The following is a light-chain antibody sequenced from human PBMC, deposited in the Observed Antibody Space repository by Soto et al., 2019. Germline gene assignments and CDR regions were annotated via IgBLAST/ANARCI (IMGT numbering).Light chain of an antibody. V-gene: IGKV1-5*01. Sequence: DIQMTQSPPTLSASVGDRVTLTCRASQSIGGWLAWYQQRPGKAPKLLIYDASTLASGVPSRFTGSGSGTHFTLTIDNLQPDDAATYYCQQHNDYATFGQGT. CDR2: DAS. CDR1: QSIGGW. CDR3: QQHNDYAT. J-gene: IGKJ2*01.